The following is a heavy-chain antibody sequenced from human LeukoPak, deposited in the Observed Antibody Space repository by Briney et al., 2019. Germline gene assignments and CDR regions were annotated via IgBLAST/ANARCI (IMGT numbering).Heavy chain of an antibody. CDR1: GVTLSTYA. Sequence: GGSLRLSCAASGVTLSTYAMNWVRQAPGKGLEWVSSISSSSSYIYYADSVKGRFTISRDNAKNSLYLQMNSLRAEDTAVYYCARAAAPDYWGQGTLVTVSS. D-gene: IGHD6-13*01. J-gene: IGHJ4*02. CDR3: ARAAAPDY. V-gene: IGHV3-21*01. CDR2: ISSSSSYI.